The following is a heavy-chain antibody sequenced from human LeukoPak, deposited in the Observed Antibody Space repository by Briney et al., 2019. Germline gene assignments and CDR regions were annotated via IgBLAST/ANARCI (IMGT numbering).Heavy chain of an antibody. J-gene: IGHJ4*02. CDR1: GYTFSTFG. V-gene: IGHV1-18*01. CDR2: ISAYTGDT. CDR3: ARINDGIRGPTDL. Sequence: ASVTVSCTASGYTFSTFGITWVRQAPGQGLEYMGWISAYTGDTNSAQEFQGRVTMTTDTSTSTAYMHLRSLRSGDTAIYYCARINDGIRGPTDLWGQGTLVTVSS. D-gene: IGHD3-10*01.